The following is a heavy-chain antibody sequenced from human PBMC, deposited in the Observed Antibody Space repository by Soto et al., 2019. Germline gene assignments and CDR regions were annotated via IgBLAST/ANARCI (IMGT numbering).Heavy chain of an antibody. Sequence: QVQLVESGGGVVQPGRSLRLSCAASGFTFSSYGMHWVRQAPGKGLEWVAVISYDGSNKYYADSVKGRFTISRDNSKNTLYLQMNSLRAEDTAVYYCAKWSRFFENVVEAGWVTPYDYWGQGTLVTVSS. CDR1: GFTFSSYG. D-gene: IGHD2-2*01. J-gene: IGHJ4*02. CDR2: ISYDGSNK. V-gene: IGHV3-30*18. CDR3: AKWSRFFENVVEAGWVTPYDY.